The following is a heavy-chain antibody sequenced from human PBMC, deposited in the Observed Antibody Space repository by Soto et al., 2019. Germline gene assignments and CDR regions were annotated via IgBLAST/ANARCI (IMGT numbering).Heavy chain of an antibody. Sequence: QVQLVQSGAEVKKPGSSVKVSCKASGGTFSSYAISWVRQAPGQGLEWMGGIIPIFGTANYAQKFQGRVTIXAXXSTSTAYRELSSLRTEDTAVYYCATKHQARPILDYWGQGTLVTVSS. V-gene: IGHV1-69*12. CDR1: GGTFSSYA. D-gene: IGHD6-6*01. CDR2: IIPIFGTA. CDR3: ATKHQARPILDY. J-gene: IGHJ4*02.